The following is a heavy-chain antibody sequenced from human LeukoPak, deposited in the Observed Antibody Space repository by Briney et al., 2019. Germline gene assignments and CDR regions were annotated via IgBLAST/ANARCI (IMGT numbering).Heavy chain of an antibody. J-gene: IGHJ4*02. D-gene: IGHD6-19*01. CDR1: GYTFSSYD. V-gene: IGHV1-8*01. CDR2: MDPNSGNT. CDR3: ARVWGSGWNQFDY. Sequence: GASVKVSCKASGYTFSSYDINWVRQATGQGLEWMGRMDPNSGNTDFAQKFQGRVTMTRDTSISTAYMELSSLRSEDTAVYYCARVWGSGWNQFDYWGQGTLVTVSS.